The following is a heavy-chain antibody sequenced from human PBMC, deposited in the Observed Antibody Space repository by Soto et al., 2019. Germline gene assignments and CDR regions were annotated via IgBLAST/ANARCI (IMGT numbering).Heavy chain of an antibody. CDR1: GFTFSNYG. V-gene: IGHV3-74*01. Sequence: EVQVVESGGGLVQPGGSLRLSCAASGFTFSNYGMQWVRQAPGKGLVWVSRINSDGSSTSYADSVKGRFTISRDNAKNTLYLQMNSLRAEDTAVYYCARAVRSGSYPYYYYGMDVWGQGTTVTVSS. CDR2: INSDGSST. J-gene: IGHJ6*02. CDR3: ARAVRSGSYPYYYYGMDV. D-gene: IGHD3-10*01.